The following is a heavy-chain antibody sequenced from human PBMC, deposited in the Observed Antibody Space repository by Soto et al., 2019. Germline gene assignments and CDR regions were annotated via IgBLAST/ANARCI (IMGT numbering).Heavy chain of an antibody. J-gene: IGHJ4*02. V-gene: IGHV4-31*03. Sequence: SETLSLTCTVSGGSISSGGYYWSWIRQHPGKGLEWIGYIYYSGSTYYNPSLKSRVTISVDTSKNQFSLKLSSVTAADTAVYYCARALSSSKESFDYWGQGTLVTVSS. CDR1: GGSISSGGYY. CDR3: ARALSSSKESFDY. D-gene: IGHD6-6*01. CDR2: IYYSGST.